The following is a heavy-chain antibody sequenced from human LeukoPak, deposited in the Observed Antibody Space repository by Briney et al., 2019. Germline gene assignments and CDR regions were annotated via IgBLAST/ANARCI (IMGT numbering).Heavy chain of an antibody. J-gene: IGHJ5*02. V-gene: IGHV4-39*07. CDR3: ARERYYYGGKTWFDP. CDR2: IYYTGST. D-gene: IGHD4-23*01. Sequence: SETLPLTCSVSGGYIITSDHYWGWIRQPPGKGLEWIGSIYYTGSTSTNPFFKSRVTLSVDTSKNQFSLNLTSVTAADTAVYYCARERYYYGGKTWFDPWGQGTLVTVSS. CDR1: GGYIITSDHY.